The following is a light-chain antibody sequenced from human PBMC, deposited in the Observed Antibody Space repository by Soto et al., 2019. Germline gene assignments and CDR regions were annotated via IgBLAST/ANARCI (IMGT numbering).Light chain of an antibody. CDR2: GAS. J-gene: IGKJ2*01. Sequence: EIVLTQSPGTLSLSPGERAPLSCRASQSVSSSYLAWYQQKPGQAPRLLTYGASSRATGIPDRFRGTGSGTEFTLTISGLQSEDVALYYCQQYDKWPYTFGQGTKVDIK. CDR3: QQYDKWPYT. V-gene: IGKV3-20*01. CDR1: QSVSSSY.